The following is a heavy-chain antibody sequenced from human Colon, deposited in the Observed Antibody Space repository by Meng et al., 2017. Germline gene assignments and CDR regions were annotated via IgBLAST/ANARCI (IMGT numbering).Heavy chain of an antibody. CDR1: GGSMCGIY. CDR2: IYSSGRT. Sequence: GQSLAQPSETLPPPSLFSGGSMCGIYWNWFRQPAGKGLEWIGHIYSSGRTNYNPSLKSRVTISVDSSKNQFSLNLTSVTAADTAVYFCARVQRFCTGGICSNWFDPWGQGTLVTVSS. CDR3: ARVQRFCTGGICSNWFDP. V-gene: IGHV4-4*07. J-gene: IGHJ5*02. D-gene: IGHD2-15*01.